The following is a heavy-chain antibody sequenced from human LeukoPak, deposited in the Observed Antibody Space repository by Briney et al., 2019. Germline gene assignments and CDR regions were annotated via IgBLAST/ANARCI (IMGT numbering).Heavy chain of an antibody. CDR2: IIPIFGTA. D-gene: IGHD4-17*01. J-gene: IGHJ4*02. CDR3: ARSTTVPFFDY. CDR1: GGTFSSYA. V-gene: IGHV1-69*05. Sequence: SVKVSFKASGGTFSSYAISWVRQAPGQGLEWMGGIIPIFGTANYAQKFQGRVTITTDESTSTAYMELSSLRSEDTAVYYCARSTTVPFFDYWGQGTVVPVSS.